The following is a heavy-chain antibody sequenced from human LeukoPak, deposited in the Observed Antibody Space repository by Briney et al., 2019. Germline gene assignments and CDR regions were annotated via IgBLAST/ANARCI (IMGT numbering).Heavy chain of an antibody. V-gene: IGHV3-23*01. D-gene: IGHD3-10*01. Sequence: PGGSLRLSCVGSGFSFSSYGMSWVRRAPGKGLEWVSGISGSGGSTYYADSVKGRFTISRDNSKSTLHLQMNSLRAEDTAVYYCAKEMVRGVVQDWGQGTLVTVSS. J-gene: IGHJ1*01. CDR1: GFSFSSYG. CDR3: AKEMVRGVVQD. CDR2: ISGSGGST.